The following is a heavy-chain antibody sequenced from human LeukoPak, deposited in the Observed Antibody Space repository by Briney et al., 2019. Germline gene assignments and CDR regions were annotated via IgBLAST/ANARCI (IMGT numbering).Heavy chain of an antibody. Sequence: ALRLSCAASGFTFSSYGMHWVRQAPGKGLEWVAVISNDGSNKYYADSLKGRFTISRDNSKNTLYLQMNSLRTEDTAVYYCARGYSSGWYVDYWGQGTLVTVSS. V-gene: IGHV3-30*03. CDR3: ARGYSSGWYVDY. D-gene: IGHD6-19*01. CDR2: ISNDGSNK. CDR1: GFTFSSYG. J-gene: IGHJ4*02.